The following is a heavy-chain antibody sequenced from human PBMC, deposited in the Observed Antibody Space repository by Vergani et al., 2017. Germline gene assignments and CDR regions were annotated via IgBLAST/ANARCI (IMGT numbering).Heavy chain of an antibody. CDR2: IYSTGRT. D-gene: IGHD3-16*01. J-gene: IGHJ4*02. V-gene: IGHV4-31*03. CDR1: GDSISSGVYY. Sequence: QVQLQESGPGLVKPSQTLSLTCSVSGDSISSGVYYWSWIRQHPGKGLEWIGYIYSTGRTHHNPSLRRRINMSVDTSKNQFSLKLNSVTAADTALYYCARMGGYDEGYAFRFGYFDSWGPGILVTVSS. CDR3: ARMGGYDEGYAFRFGYFDS.